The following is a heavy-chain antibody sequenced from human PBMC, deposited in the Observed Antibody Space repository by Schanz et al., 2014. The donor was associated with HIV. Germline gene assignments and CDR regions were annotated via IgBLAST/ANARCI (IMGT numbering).Heavy chain of an antibody. D-gene: IGHD4-17*01. CDR3: ARDPMTTVTTGWVAD. CDR1: GFTFGDHY. Sequence: VQLVESGGGLVKPGGSLSLSCVASGFTFGDHYMTWIRQAPGKGLEWVAHISGPGSAMSYADSVKGRFTISRDNAKNSLYLQMNSLRVDDTAVYFCARDPMTTVTTGWVADWGQGTLVTVSS. V-gene: IGHV3-11*01. J-gene: IGHJ4*02. CDR2: ISGPGSAM.